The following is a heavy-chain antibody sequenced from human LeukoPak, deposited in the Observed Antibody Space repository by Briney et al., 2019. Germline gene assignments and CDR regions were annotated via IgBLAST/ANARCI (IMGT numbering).Heavy chain of an antibody. CDR2: MNPNSGNT. D-gene: IGHD3-10*01. Sequence: ASVKVSCKASGYTFTSYDINWVRQATGQGLEWMGWMNPNSGNTGYAQKFQGRVTMTRNTSVSTAYMELSSLRSEDTAVYYCARGRRFRELLYGYDYYYYGMDVWGQGTTVTVSS. CDR1: GYTFTSYD. CDR3: ARGRRFRELLYGYDYYYYGMDV. V-gene: IGHV1-8*01. J-gene: IGHJ6*02.